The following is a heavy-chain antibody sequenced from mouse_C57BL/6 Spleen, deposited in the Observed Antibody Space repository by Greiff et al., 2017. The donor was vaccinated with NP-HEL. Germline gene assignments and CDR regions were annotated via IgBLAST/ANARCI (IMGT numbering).Heavy chain of an antibody. J-gene: IGHJ4*01. CDR3: ATTTVVVPYAMDY. D-gene: IGHD1-1*01. CDR2: IWSGGSK. Sequence: VHLVESGPGLVQPSQSLSITCTVSGFSLTSYGVHWVRQPPGQGLEWLGVIWSGGSKDYYAAFISRLSISKDNSKSQVFFKLNSLQADDTAIYYWATTTVVVPYAMDYWGQGTSVTVSS. CDR1: GFSLTSYG. V-gene: IGHV2-4*02.